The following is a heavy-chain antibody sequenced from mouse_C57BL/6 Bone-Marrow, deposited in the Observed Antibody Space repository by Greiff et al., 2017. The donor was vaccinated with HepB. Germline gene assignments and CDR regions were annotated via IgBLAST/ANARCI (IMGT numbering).Heavy chain of an antibody. CDR1: GFSLTSYG. V-gene: IGHV2-2*01. Sequence: QVQLKESGPGLVQPSQSLSITCTVSGFSLTSYGVHWVRQSPGKGLEWLGVIWSGGSTDYNAAFISRLSISKDNSKSQVFFKMNSLQADDTAIYYCARIEDYSYYYAMDYWGQGTSVTVSS. CDR3: ARIEDYSYYYAMDY. D-gene: IGHD1-1*01. J-gene: IGHJ4*01. CDR2: IWSGGST.